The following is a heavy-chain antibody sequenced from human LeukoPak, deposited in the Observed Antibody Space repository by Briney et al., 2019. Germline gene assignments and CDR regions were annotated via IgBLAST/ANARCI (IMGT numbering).Heavy chain of an antibody. CDR1: GYTFSTYA. CDR3: ASGGPNSGGWTLDH. Sequence: ASVKVSCKTSGYTFSTYAMHWVRQAPGQRLEWMGCINGDNGNTQYSQKFQGRVTFIRDTSASTAYMELSSLTSEDMAVFYCASGGPNSGGWTLDHWGQGTLVSVSS. CDR2: INGDNGNT. V-gene: IGHV1-3*03. J-gene: IGHJ4*02. D-gene: IGHD6-19*01.